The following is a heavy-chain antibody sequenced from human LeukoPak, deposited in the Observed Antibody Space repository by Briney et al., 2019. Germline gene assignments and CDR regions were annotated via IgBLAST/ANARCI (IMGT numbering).Heavy chain of an antibody. V-gene: IGHV4-59*08. Sequence: SETLSLTCTVSGGSISTYYWSWIRQPPGKGLEWIGYIYYSGSTNYNPSLKSRVTISVDTSKNQFSLKLSSVTAADTAVYYCARQDYGSGSPLNYWGQGTLVTVSS. CDR2: IYYSGST. CDR1: GGSISTYY. CDR3: ARQDYGSGSPLNY. J-gene: IGHJ4*02. D-gene: IGHD3-10*01.